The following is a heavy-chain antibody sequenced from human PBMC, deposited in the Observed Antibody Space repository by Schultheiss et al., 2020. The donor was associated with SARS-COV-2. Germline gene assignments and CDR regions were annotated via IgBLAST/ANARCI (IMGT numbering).Heavy chain of an antibody. CDR2: IYYSGNT. Sequence: SQTLSLTCTVSGGSLSSDFWSWIRQPPGKGLEWIGDIYYSGNTDYNPSLKSRLTISVDTSKRQFSLRLTSVTAADTATYYCSRGRTSVIPSPVLGLGPLYFSYYMDVWGKGAAVTVSS. J-gene: IGHJ6*03. CDR1: GGSLSSDF. V-gene: IGHV4-59*12. D-gene: IGHD6-19*01. CDR3: SRGRTSVIPSPVLGLGPLYFSYYMDV.